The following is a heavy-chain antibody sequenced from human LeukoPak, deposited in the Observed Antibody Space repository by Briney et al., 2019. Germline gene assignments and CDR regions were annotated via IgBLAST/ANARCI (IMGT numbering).Heavy chain of an antibody. CDR1: GFTFSNFA. J-gene: IGHJ4*02. D-gene: IGHD3-3*01. Sequence: GGSLRLSCGASGFTFSNFAMHWVRQAPGKGLEWVALIWYDGSNKFYADSVKGRFTISRDNSKNTLYLQMNSLRAEDTAVYYCARGITIFGVVRYWGQGTLVTVSS. CDR2: IWYDGSNK. V-gene: IGHV3-30*02. CDR3: ARGITIFGVVRY.